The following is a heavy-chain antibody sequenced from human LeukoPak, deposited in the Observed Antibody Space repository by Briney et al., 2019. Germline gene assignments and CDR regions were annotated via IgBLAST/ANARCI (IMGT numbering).Heavy chain of an antibody. D-gene: IGHD1-1*01. J-gene: IGHJ4*02. CDR2: ISSSGSTI. V-gene: IGHV3-11*01. CDR1: GFTFRDYY. CDR3: ASLVERRRSGS. Sequence: GGSLRLSCAAAGFTFRDYYMSWIRQAPGKGLEWVSYISSSGSTIYYADSVKGRFTISRDNAKNSLYLQMNSLRAEDTAVYYCASLVERRRSGSWGQGTLVTVSS.